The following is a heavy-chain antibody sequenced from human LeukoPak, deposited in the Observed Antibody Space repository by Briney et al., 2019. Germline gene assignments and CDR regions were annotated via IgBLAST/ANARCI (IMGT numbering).Heavy chain of an antibody. Sequence: GGSLRLSCAASGFTFSNAWMSWVRQAPGKGLEWVSAISGSGGSTYYADSVKGRFTISRDNSKNTLYLQMNSLRAEDTAVYYCAKDSSGPMGPFDYWGQGTLVTVSS. CDR1: GFTFSNAW. D-gene: IGHD3-22*01. CDR3: AKDSSGPMGPFDY. CDR2: ISGSGGST. V-gene: IGHV3-23*01. J-gene: IGHJ4*02.